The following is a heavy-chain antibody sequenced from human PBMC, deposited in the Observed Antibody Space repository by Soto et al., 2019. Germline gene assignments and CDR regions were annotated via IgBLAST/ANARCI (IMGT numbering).Heavy chain of an antibody. CDR1: GFTFSCYA. V-gene: IGHV3-23*01. J-gene: IGHJ4*02. CDR3: TKGGCSGGSCYPLDF. Sequence: GGSLRLSCTASGFTFSCYAMSWVRQAPGKGLEWVSTISGGGGSSYHADSVKGRFTISRDNSENTLYLRMNSLRAEDTAVYYCTKGGCSGGSCYPLDFWGQGTLVTVSS. D-gene: IGHD2-15*01. CDR2: ISGGGGSS.